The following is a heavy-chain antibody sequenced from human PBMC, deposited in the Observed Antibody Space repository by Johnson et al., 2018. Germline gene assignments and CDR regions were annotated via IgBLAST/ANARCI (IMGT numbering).Heavy chain of an antibody. CDR2: IHYSGNT. V-gene: IGHV4-59*01. J-gene: IGHJ3*02. CDR3: ARGSGSSAYYVDAFDI. Sequence: QVQLQESGPGLVKPSETLSLTCNVSGGSISSSFWSWIRQPPGKGLEWITYIHYSGNTNYNPYLKSRVTILLDTSNNQFSLNLSSVTAADTAVYYCARGSGSSAYYVDAFDIWGQGTMVTVSS. D-gene: IGHD3-22*01. CDR1: GGSISSSF.